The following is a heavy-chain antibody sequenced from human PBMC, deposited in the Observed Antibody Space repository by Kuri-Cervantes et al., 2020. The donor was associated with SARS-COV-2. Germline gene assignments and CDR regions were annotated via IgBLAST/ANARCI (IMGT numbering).Heavy chain of an antibody. V-gene: IGHV3-11*04. J-gene: IGHJ3*02. Sequence: SCAASGFTFSDYYMSWIRQAPGKGLEWVSYISSSGSTIYHADSVKGRFTISRDNAKNSLYLQMNSLRAEDTAVYYCARADLSDFAFDIWGQGTMVTVSS. CDR3: ARADLSDFAFDI. D-gene: IGHD2-21*01. CDR1: GFTFSDYY. CDR2: ISSSGSTI.